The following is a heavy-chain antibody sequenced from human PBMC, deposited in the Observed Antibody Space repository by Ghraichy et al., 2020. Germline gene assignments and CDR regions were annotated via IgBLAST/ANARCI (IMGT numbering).Heavy chain of an antibody. D-gene: IGHD4-17*01. CDR1: GGSLSGYY. CDR2: INLGGHT. V-gene: IGHV4-34*01. J-gene: IGHJ6*02. Sequence: SQTLSLTCAVYGGSLSGYYWIWIRQPPGKGLEWIGEINLGGHTNYNPSRKSRVTTSIDTSKNEFLLKLRSVTAADTAVYYCARNTMYGDPPSFSYYGMDVWGQGTTVTVSS. CDR3: ARNTMYGDPPSFSYYGMDV.